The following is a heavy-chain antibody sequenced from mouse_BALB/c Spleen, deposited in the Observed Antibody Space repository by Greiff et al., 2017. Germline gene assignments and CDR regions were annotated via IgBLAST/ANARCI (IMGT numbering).Heavy chain of an antibody. CDR2: IWTGGGT. J-gene: IGHJ4*01. Sequence: VQLKESGPGLVAPSQSLSITCTVSGFSLTSYDISWIRQPPGKGLEWLGVIWTGGGTNYNSAFMSRLSISKDNSKSQVFLKMNSLQTDDTAIYYCVRVDYDAMDYWGQGTSVTVSS. CDR1: GFSLTSYD. CDR3: VRVDYDAMDY. V-gene: IGHV2-9-2*01.